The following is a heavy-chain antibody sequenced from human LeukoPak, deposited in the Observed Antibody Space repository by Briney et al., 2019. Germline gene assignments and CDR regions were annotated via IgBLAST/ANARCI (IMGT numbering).Heavy chain of an antibody. V-gene: IGHV4-34*01. Sequence: SETLSLTCAVYGGSFGGYYWSWIRQPPGKGLEWIGEINHSGSTNYNPSLKSRVTISVDTSKNQFSLKLSSVTAADTAVYYCAREWGEYHFDYWGQGTLVTVSS. CDR1: GGSFGGYY. J-gene: IGHJ4*02. D-gene: IGHD1-26*01. CDR2: INHSGST. CDR3: AREWGEYHFDY.